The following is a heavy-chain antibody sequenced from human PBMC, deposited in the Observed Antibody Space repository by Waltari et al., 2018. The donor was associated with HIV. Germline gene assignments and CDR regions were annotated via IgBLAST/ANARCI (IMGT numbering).Heavy chain of an antibody. Sequence: QVQLVESGGGVVQPGRSLRLSCEASGFTFSTYGMHWVPQGPGKGLERVAVLWKDGTNKDYADYVKGRFTISRDNSKKTLYLQMNSLRAEDAAVYYCARDNQAADGGLDCWGQGTLVTVSS. CDR1: GFTFSTYG. J-gene: IGHJ4*02. V-gene: IGHV3-33*01. CDR3: ARDNQAADGGLDC. D-gene: IGHD6-13*01. CDR2: LWKDGTNK.